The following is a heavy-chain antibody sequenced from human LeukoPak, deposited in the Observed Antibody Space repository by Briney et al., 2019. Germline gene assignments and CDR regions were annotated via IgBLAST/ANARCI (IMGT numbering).Heavy chain of an antibody. CDR1: GGTFSSYA. CDR2: IIPIFGTA. Sequence: ASVKVSCKASGGTFSSYAISWVRQAPGQGLAWMGGIIPIFGTANYAQKFQGRVTITTDESTSTAYMELSSLRSEDTAVYYCARDFGCSSTSCYGRFDYWGQGTLVTVSS. J-gene: IGHJ4*02. V-gene: IGHV1-69*05. D-gene: IGHD2-2*01. CDR3: ARDFGCSSTSCYGRFDY.